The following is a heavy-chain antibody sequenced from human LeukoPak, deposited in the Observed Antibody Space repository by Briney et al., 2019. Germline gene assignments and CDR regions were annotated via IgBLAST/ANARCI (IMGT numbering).Heavy chain of an antibody. V-gene: IGHV1-69*13. D-gene: IGHD3-16*01. CDR2: IIPIFGTA. J-gene: IGHJ5*02. CDR3: AREIQAGDLGHWFDP. CDR1: GGTFSSYA. Sequence: ASVKVSCKASGGTFSSYAISWVRQAPGQGLEWMGGIIPIFGTANYAQKFQGRVTITADESTSTAYMELSSLRSEDTAVYYCAREIQAGDLGHWFDPWGQGTLVTVSS.